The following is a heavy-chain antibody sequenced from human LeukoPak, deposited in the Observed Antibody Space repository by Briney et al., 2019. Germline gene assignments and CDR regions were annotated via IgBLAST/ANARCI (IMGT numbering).Heavy chain of an antibody. CDR3: ARDKEEMVRAPYAFGI. D-gene: IGHD3-10*01. J-gene: IGHJ3*02. Sequence: GGSLRLSCAASGFTFRKYWMTWVRQAPGKGLEWVANIKQDESEKYYGDSVKGRFTVSRDNAKNSLYLQMNSPRAEDTAVYHCARDKEEMVRAPYAFGIWGQGTMVTVSS. V-gene: IGHV3-7*01. CDR1: GFTFRKYW. CDR2: IKQDESEK.